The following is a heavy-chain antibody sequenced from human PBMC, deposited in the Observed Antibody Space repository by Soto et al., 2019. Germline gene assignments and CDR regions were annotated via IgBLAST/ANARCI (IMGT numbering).Heavy chain of an antibody. CDR3: ARDALSSCGHRYYFDY. V-gene: IGHV3-21*01. Sequence: GGSLRLSCAASGFTFSSYCMNWVRQAPGKGLEWVSSISSSSSYIYYADSVKGRFTISRDNAKNSLYLQMNSLRAEDTAVYYCARDALSSCGHRYYFDYWGQGTLVTVSS. CDR1: GFTFSSYC. D-gene: IGHD5-18*01. J-gene: IGHJ4*02. CDR2: ISSSSSYI.